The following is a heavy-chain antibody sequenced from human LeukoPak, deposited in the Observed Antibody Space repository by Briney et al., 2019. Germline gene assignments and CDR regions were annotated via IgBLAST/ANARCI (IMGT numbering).Heavy chain of an antibody. CDR2: ISYDGSDK. CDR1: GFTISTYG. Sequence: GRSLRLSCAASGFTISTYGMHWVRQAPGKGLEWVALISYDGSDKYYADSVKGRFTISRDNSENTLFLQVNSLRAEDTAVYYCARVRDYSSGWYGAFEYWGQGTLVTVSS. J-gene: IGHJ4*02. CDR3: ARVRDYSSGWYGAFEY. V-gene: IGHV3-30*03. D-gene: IGHD6-13*01.